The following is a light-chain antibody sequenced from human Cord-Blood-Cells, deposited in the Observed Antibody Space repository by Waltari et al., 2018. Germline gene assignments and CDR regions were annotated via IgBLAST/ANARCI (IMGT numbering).Light chain of an antibody. Sequence: QSALTQPASVSGSPGQSINISCTGTSSDVGGYKYVSWYQQHPGKPPKPMIYDVRNRPSGVSIRFSGSKSGSTASLTISGLQAEDEADYYCSSYTSSSTLIFGGETKLTVL. V-gene: IGLV2-14*01. CDR1: SSDVGGYKY. CDR3: SSYTSSSTLI. CDR2: DVR. J-gene: IGLJ2*01.